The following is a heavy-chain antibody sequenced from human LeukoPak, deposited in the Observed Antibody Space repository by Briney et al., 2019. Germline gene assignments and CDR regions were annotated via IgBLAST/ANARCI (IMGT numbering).Heavy chain of an antibody. CDR2: IRSNGETV. V-gene: IGHV3-23*01. J-gene: IGHJ4*02. CDR3: AKGQELDDGVFDS. D-gene: IGHD1-1*01. CDR1: GFTFSSIA. Sequence: PGGSLRLSCAASGFTFSSIAMGWVRQAPGKGLEWVSAIRSNGETVYNADSVKGRFTISRDNSRQTLFLQMSSLRVEDTATYYCAKGQELDDGVFDSWGQGTLVTVSS.